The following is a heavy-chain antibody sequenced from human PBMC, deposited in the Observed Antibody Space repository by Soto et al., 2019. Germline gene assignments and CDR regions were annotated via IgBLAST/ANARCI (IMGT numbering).Heavy chain of an antibody. CDR3: ARGSRIDYYDSSGSLDY. D-gene: IGHD3-22*01. CDR1: GFTFSSYG. J-gene: IGHJ4*02. V-gene: IGHV3-33*01. Sequence: GGSLRLSCAASGFTFSSYGMHWVRQAPGKGLEWVAVIWYDGSNKYYADSVKGRFTISRDNSKNTLYLQMNSLRAEDTAVYYCARGSRIDYYDSSGSLDYWGQGTLVTVSS. CDR2: IWYDGSNK.